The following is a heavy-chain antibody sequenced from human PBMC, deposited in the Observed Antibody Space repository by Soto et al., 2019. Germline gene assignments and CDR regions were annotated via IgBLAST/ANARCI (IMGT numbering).Heavy chain of an antibody. Sequence: PGGSLRLSCAAFGFTFSTNSMAWVRQTPGKGLEWVSAISGSGGSTYYADSVKGRFTISRDNSKNTLYLQMNSLRAEDTAVYYCAKPQPAHGHPYYFDYWGQGTLVTVSS. CDR3: AKPQPAHGHPYYFDY. J-gene: IGHJ4*02. CDR1: GFTFSTNS. D-gene: IGHD6-13*01. CDR2: ISGSGGST. V-gene: IGHV3-23*01.